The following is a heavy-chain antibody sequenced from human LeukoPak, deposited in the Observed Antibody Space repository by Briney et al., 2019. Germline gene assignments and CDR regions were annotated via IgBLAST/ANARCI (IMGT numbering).Heavy chain of an antibody. J-gene: IGHJ4*02. Sequence: SETLSLTCTVSGASIRNYHWAWIRQPPGKGLEWIGYIFYSGSTSYNPSLKSRVTISVDTSKNQFSLKLSSVTAADTAVYYCARTRGSGWDYFDYWGQGTLVTVSS. D-gene: IGHD6-19*01. V-gene: IGHV4-59*01. CDR1: GASIRNYH. CDR2: IFYSGST. CDR3: ARTRGSGWDYFDY.